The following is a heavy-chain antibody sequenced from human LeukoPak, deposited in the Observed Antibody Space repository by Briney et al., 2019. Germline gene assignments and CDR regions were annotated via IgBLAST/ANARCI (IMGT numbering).Heavy chain of an antibody. V-gene: IGHV3-64*01. CDR1: GFSLSKYA. CDR3: ASRFGELLNYMDV. CDR2: IGGRGDTT. Sequence: PGGSLRLSCAASGFSLSKYAMHWVRQAPGKGLEYVSAIGGRGDTTYYANSVKGRFTISRDTSKNTLYLQMGSLTTEDMAVYYCASRFGELLNYMDVWGKGTTVTVSS. D-gene: IGHD3-10*01. J-gene: IGHJ6*03.